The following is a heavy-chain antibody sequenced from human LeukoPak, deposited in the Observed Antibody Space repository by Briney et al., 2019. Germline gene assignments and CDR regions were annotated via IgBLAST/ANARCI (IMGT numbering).Heavy chain of an antibody. V-gene: IGHV3-20*04. Sequence: GGSLRLSCAASGFTFDDFGMSWVRQAPGKGLEWVSAINWNGDSTGYADSVKGRFTISRDNAKNSLYLQMNSLRAEDTAVYYCARQISGYDEHYYYYYYMDVWGKGTTVTISS. CDR3: ARQISGYDEHYYYYYYMDV. D-gene: IGHD5-12*01. J-gene: IGHJ6*03. CDR2: INWNGDST. CDR1: GFTFDDFG.